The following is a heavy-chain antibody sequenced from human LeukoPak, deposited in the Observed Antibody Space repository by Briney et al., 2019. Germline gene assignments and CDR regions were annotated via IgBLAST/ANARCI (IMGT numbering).Heavy chain of an antibody. V-gene: IGHV3-30*18. CDR3: AKEGIYLKSSLED. Sequence: GRSLRLSCVGSGFTFSDYAIHWVRQAPGKGLEWVAVASHDEVGKQFADSVKGRFTISRDNSKNTFYLQMNSLRVDDTAIYYCAKEGIYLKSSLEDWGQGTLVTVSS. CDR2: ASHDEVGK. CDR1: GFTFSDYA. D-gene: IGHD5-12*01. J-gene: IGHJ4*02.